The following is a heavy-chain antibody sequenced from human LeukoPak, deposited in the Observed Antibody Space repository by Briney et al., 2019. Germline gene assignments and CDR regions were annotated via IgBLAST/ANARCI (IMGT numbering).Heavy chain of an antibody. CDR3: ARDYGYEIAY. CDR2: ISSSGRII. D-gene: IGHD5-24*01. V-gene: IGHV3-21*05. Sequence: GGSLRLSCAVSGSTFSRFWMHGVGQGPGKGREGGSYISSSGRIIYYADSVKGRFTISRDSAKNSLYLQMNSLRAQDTAVYYCARDYGYEIAYWGQGTLVTVSS. CDR1: GSTFSRFW. J-gene: IGHJ4*02.